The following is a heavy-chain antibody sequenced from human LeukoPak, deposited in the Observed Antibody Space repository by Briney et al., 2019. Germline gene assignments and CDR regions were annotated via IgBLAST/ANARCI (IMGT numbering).Heavy chain of an antibody. CDR3: AKRGVVIRAVLVVGFHKEAYYFDS. Sequence: GGSLRLSCVVSGITLSNYGMSGVRQAPGKGLEWVAVISYRGGSTNYADSVKGRFTISRDNPKNTLYLQMNSLRSEDTAVYFCAKRGVVIRAVLVVGFHKEAYYFDSWGQGALATVSS. CDR1: GITLSNYG. CDR2: ISYRGGST. V-gene: IGHV3-23*01. D-gene: IGHD2-15*01. J-gene: IGHJ4*02.